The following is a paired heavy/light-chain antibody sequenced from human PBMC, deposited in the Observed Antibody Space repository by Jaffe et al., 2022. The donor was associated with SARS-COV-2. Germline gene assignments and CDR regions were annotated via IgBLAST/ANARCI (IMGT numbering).Light chain of an antibody. J-gene: IGLJ3*02. CDR2: DVR. V-gene: IGLV2-14*01. CDR3: SSYTSGGTWV. CDR1: SSDVGRFNY. Sequence: QSALTQSASVSASPGQSITISCTGTSSDVGRFNYVSWYQQYPGKAPKLMIYDVRNRPSGISNRFSGSKSGNMASLTISGLQAEDEADYFCSSYTSGGTWVFGTGTKLTVL.
Heavy chain of an antibody. CDR1: GFSLSTSGVG. D-gene: IGHD1-26*01. J-gene: IGHJ4*02. CDR3: AHSTVGPTTTPGFGF. V-gene: IGHV2-5*02. Sequence: QITLKESGPTLVQPTQTLTLTCTFSGFSLSTSGVGVGWIRQPPGKALEWLAIIYWDDDDRYSPSLKSRLTITKDTSKSQVVLTVTNMDPVDTATYYCAHSTVGPTTTPGFGFWGQGILVTVSS. CDR2: IYWDDDD.